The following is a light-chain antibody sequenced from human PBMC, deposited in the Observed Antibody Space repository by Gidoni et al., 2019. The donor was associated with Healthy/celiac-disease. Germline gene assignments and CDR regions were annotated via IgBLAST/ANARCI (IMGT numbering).Light chain of an antibody. Sequence: SYELTQPSSVSVSPGQTARITCPGDVLAKKYARWFQQKPGHAPVLVIYKDSERPSGIPERFSGSSSGTTVTLTISGAQVEDEADYYCYSAADNNWVFGGGTKLTV. V-gene: IGLV3-27*01. CDR3: YSAADNNWV. J-gene: IGLJ3*02. CDR1: VLAKKY. CDR2: KDS.